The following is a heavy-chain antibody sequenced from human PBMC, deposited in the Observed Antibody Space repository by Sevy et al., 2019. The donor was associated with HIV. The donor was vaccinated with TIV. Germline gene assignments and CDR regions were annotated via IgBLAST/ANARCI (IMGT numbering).Heavy chain of an antibody. CDR1: GHTLNTLS. CDR3: ATTKDYYVSSDSPFDH. Sequence: ASVKVSCKVSGHTLNTLSMHWVRQAPGKGLEWMGSFDPEDGETIYAQKFQGRLTMTEDTATDTAYMDLSSLRSEDTAVYYCATTKDYYVSSDSPFDHWGQGTLVTVSS. V-gene: IGHV1-24*01. D-gene: IGHD3-22*01. CDR2: FDPEDGET. J-gene: IGHJ4*02.